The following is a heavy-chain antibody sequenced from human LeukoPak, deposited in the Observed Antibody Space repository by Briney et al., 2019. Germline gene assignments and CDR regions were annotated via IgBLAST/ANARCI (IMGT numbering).Heavy chain of an antibody. CDR3: ARLGKAWWFDP. Sequence: PSETLSLTCAVSGGSFSSYYWSWVRQPPGKGLEWIGEINHSGSTNYNPSLNSRVTISVDTSKNQFSLKLSSVTAADTAVYYCARLGKAWWFDPWGQGTLVTVSS. V-gene: IGHV4-34*01. CDR1: GGSFSSYY. CDR2: INHSGST. J-gene: IGHJ5*02.